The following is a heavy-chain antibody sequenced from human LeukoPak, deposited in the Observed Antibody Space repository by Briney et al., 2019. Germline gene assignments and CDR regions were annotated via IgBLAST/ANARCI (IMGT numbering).Heavy chain of an antibody. CDR3: VRDGDDFNFDY. Sequence: GGSLRLSCAASGFTVSRNYMSWVRQAPGKGLEWVSRVIRDGSFTNYADSVKGRFTISRDNAKNTLYLQMSSLRAEDTAVYFCVRDGDDFNFDYWGQGSLVTVSS. CDR2: VIRDGSFT. D-gene: IGHD5-24*01. CDR1: GFTVSRNY. V-gene: IGHV3-74*01. J-gene: IGHJ4*02.